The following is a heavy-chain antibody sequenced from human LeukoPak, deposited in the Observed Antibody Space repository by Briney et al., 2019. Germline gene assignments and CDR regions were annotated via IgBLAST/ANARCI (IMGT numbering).Heavy chain of an antibody. V-gene: IGHV3-53*01. J-gene: IGHJ4*02. CDR3: ARDLGYSYGQSDY. CDR1: GFTVSSNY. CDR2: IYSGGST. D-gene: IGHD5-18*01. Sequence: GGSLRLSCAASGFTVSSNYMSWVRQAPGKGLKWVSVIYSGGSTYYADSVKGRFTISRDNSKNTLYLQMNSLRAEDTAVYYCARDLGYSYGQSDYWGQGTLVTVSS.